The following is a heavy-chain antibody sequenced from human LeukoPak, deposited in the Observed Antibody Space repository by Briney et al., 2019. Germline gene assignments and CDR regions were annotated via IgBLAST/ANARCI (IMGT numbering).Heavy chain of an antibody. CDR1: GFTFSTYS. J-gene: IGHJ4*02. D-gene: IGHD3-22*01. CDR2: ISSSSSTI. V-gene: IGHV3-48*01. Sequence: GGSLRLSCAASGFTFSTYSMNWVRQAPGKGLEWVSYISSSSSTIYYADSVKGRFTISRDNAKNSLYLQMNSLRAEDTAVYYCARGLGDSSGYFFDYWGQGTLVTVSS. CDR3: ARGLGDSSGYFFDY.